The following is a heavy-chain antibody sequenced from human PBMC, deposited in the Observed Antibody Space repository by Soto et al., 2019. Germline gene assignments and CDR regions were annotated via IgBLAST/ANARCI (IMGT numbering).Heavy chain of an antibody. D-gene: IGHD3-3*01. Sequence: PGGSLRLSCAASGFTFSDYYMSWIRQAPGKGLEWVSYISSSGSTIYYAESVKSRFIISRNKAKNSLYLQMNNLRAEETAVYYSARGRGITIFGDHYYMDVWGKGTTVTVSS. CDR2: ISSSGSTI. V-gene: IGHV3-11*01. CDR3: ARGRGITIFGDHYYMDV. J-gene: IGHJ6*03. CDR1: GFTFSDYY.